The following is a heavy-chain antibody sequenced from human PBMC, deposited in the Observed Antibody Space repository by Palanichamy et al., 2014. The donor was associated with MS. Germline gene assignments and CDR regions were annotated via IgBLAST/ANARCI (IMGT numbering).Heavy chain of an antibody. CDR3: AKGGSGWYRVPYFDY. CDR1: GFTFSSYA. D-gene: IGHD6-19*01. V-gene: IGHV3-23*01. J-gene: IGHJ4*02. Sequence: EAQLLESGGGLVQPGGSLRLSCAASGFTFSSYAMSWVRQAPGKGLEWVSAISGSGGSTYYADSVKGRFTISRDNSKNTLYLQMNSLRAEDTAVYYCAKGGSGWYRVPYFDYWGQGTLVTVSS. CDR2: ISGSGGST.